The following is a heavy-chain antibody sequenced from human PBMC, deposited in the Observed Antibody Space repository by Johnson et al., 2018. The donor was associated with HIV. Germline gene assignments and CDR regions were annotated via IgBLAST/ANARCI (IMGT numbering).Heavy chain of an antibody. CDR3: ATPQEGYSAFDI. V-gene: IGHV3-30*19. D-gene: IGHD2-15*01. CDR2: ISYDGSNK. CDR1: GFTLSTYW. Sequence: QVQLVESGGGVVQPGGSLRLSCAASGFTLSTYWMSWVRQAPGKGLEWVAVISYDGSNKYYADSVKGRFTISRDNSENTAYLQMNSLRAEDTAVYYCATPQEGYSAFDIWGQGTMVTVSS. J-gene: IGHJ3*02.